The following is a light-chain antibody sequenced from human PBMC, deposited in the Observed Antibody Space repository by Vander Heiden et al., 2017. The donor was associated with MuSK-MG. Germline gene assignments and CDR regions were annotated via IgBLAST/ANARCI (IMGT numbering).Light chain of an antibody. V-gene: IGKV1D-8*01. J-gene: IGKJ1*01. CDR1: QGISSY. CDR3: QQYYSFPPT. Sequence: WMTQSPSLLSASTGDRVTISCRVSQGISSYLAWYQQKPGKAPELLIYAASTLQSGVPSRFSGSGSGTDFTLTISCLQSEDFATYYCQQYYSFPPTFGQGTKVEIK. CDR2: AAS.